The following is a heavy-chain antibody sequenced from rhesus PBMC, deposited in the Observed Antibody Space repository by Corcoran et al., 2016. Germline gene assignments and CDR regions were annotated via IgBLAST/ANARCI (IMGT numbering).Heavy chain of an antibody. CDR3: ARDHTYYYGSGYY. Sequence: QLQLQESGPVLVKPSETLSLTCAVSGGSISSNYWSWIRQPPGKGLEWIGRISGSGGSTDYNPPLKSRVTISSDTSKNQFSRKLSSVTAADTAVYYCARDHTYYYGSGYYWGQGVLVTVSS. V-gene: IGHV4-173*01. CDR2: ISGSGGST. J-gene: IGHJ4*01. D-gene: IGHD3-28*01. CDR1: GGSISSNY.